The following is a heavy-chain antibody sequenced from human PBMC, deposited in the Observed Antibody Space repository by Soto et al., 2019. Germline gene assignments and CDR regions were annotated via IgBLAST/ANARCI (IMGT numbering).Heavy chain of an antibody. V-gene: IGHV3-74*03. CDR2: MTGDGRTT. Sequence: GGALRLSCAASGFTFGDYWMHWVRQPPGKGPEWVSRMTGDGRTTQYADSVKGRFTASRDNAKSTLYLQMNSLRAEDTAVYYCATAEVDYWGPGTLVTVSS. J-gene: IGHJ4*02. CDR1: GFTFGDYW. CDR3: ATAEVDY.